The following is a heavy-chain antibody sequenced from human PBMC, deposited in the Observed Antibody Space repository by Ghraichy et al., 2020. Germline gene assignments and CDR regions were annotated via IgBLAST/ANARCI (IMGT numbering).Heavy chain of an antibody. CDR2: VNPSSGDT. D-gene: IGHD5-24*01. Sequence: ASVKVSCKTSGYTFTSYDINWVRQAPGQRLEWMGWVNPSSGDTGYAQKFQGRVTMTSNPSISTAYMEMRSLTSEDTAVYFCARGRVRFLQFEGWFDPWGQGSRVTVSS. V-gene: IGHV1-8*01. CDR3: ARGRVRFLQFEGWFDP. J-gene: IGHJ5*02. CDR1: GYTFTSYD.